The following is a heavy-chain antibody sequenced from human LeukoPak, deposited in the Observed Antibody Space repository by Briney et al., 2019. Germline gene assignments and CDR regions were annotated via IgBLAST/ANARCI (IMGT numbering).Heavy chain of an antibody. J-gene: IGHJ4*02. CDR3: ASIALAGADFDS. Sequence: SVTVSCTAPRDIFSSYTLTWVRQAPGQGLEGMVGIIPAFGTPHYAQTFRGRLTITLEKYTSTAYMEVSSLTSEDTAVYYCASIALAGADFDSWGQGTLVVVSS. V-gene: IGHV1-69*06. CDR2: IIPAFGTP. CDR1: RDIFSSYT. D-gene: IGHD6-19*01.